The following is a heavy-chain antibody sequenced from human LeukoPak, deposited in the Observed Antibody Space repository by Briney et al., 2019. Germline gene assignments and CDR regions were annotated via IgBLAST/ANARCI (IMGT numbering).Heavy chain of an antibody. CDR1: GYALTELS. D-gene: IGHD3-10*01. Sequence: ASVNVSCKVSGYALTELSMHWVRQAPGKGLAWMGGFDPEAGEIIYAQKFQGRVTMTEDTPTDTAYMELSSLRSEDTAVYYCTTLGYYGSGFYYYFEYWGQGTLVTVSS. CDR3: TTLGYYGSGFYYYFEY. V-gene: IGHV1-24*01. CDR2: FDPEAGEI. J-gene: IGHJ4*02.